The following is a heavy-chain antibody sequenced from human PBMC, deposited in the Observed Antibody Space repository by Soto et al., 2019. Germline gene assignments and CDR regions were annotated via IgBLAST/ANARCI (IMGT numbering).Heavy chain of an antibody. CDR2: ISNDGSHK. J-gene: IGHJ4*02. CDR3: ARGTDGVGATWFDY. CDR1: GFTFSYNA. D-gene: IGHD1-26*01. Sequence: GGSLRLSCAASGFTFSYNAFHWVRQAPGRGLEWVSFISNDGSHKNYADSVKGRFTISRDKSKNTLYLQMNSLRPEDTAVFFCARGTDGVGATWFDYWGQGTLVTVSS. V-gene: IGHV3-30-3*01.